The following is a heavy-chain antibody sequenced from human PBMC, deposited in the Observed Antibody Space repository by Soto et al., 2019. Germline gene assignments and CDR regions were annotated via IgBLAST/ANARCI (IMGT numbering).Heavy chain of an antibody. CDR1: GFTFNRYA. D-gene: IGHD6-13*01. J-gene: IGHJ6*02. CDR2: ISGGVDST. CDR3: AVVRVAATPYHYYSGMDV. V-gene: IGHV3-23*01. Sequence: GGSLRLSCAASGFTFNRYAFHWVRQAPGKGLEWVSAISGGVDSTFYADSVKGRFTISRDNSKNIQYLQMNNLRAEDTAIYYCAVVRVAATPYHYYSGMDVWGRGTTVTVSS.